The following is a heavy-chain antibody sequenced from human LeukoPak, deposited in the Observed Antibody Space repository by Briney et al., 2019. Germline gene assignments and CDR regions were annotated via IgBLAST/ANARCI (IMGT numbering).Heavy chain of an antibody. J-gene: IGHJ4*02. V-gene: IGHV3-74*01. CDR3: ARVPTDYGDYSFDY. Sequence: GGSLRLSCAASGFTLSSYWMHWVRQAPEKGLVWVSRINSDGSSTSYADSVKGRFTISRDNAKNTLYLQMNSLRAEDTAVYYCARVPTDYGDYSFDYWGQGTLVTVSS. D-gene: IGHD4-17*01. CDR2: INSDGSST. CDR1: GFTLSSYW.